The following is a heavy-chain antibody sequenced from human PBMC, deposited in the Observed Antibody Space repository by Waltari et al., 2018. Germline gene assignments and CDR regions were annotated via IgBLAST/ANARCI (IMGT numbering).Heavy chain of an antibody. J-gene: IGHJ3*02. D-gene: IGHD6-19*01. V-gene: IGHV3-7*01. Sequence: EVQLVQSGGGLVTPGWSLAPPGAGSAFSFRRYWLRLFRPAPGKGLEWVANIKQDGSEKYYVDSVKGRFTISRDNAKNSLYLQMNSLRAEDTAVYYCARAIAVAFGGDAFDIWGQGTMVTVSS. CDR3: ARAIAVAFGGDAFDI. CDR1: AFSFRRYW. CDR2: IKQDGSEK.